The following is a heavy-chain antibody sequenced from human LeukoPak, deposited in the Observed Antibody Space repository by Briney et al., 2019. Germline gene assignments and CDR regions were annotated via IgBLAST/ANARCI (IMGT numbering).Heavy chain of an antibody. CDR2: ISSSGSTI. J-gene: IGHJ4*02. CDR3: ARASVYADRLRCFDY. V-gene: IGHV3-11*01. Sequence: GGSLRLSCAASGFTFSDYYMSWIRQAPGNGLEWVSYISSSGSTIYYADSVKGRFTISRDNAKNSLYLQMNSLRAEDTAVYYCARASVYADRLRCFDYWGQGTLVTVSS. CDR1: GFTFSDYY. D-gene: IGHD2-8*01.